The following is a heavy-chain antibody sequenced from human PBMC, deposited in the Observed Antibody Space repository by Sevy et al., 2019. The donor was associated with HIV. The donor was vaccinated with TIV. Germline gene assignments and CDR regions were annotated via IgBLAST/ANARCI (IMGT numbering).Heavy chain of an antibody. D-gene: IGHD3-3*01. Sequence: SETLSLTCTVSGGSISSNSHYWGWIRQTPGKGLEWIGSIYYSGTTYKIPSLESRVSMSVDTSKNQFSLKMTSVTAADTAVYYCARHEGAYYDFWSGKYSNRWSCFDPWGQGTQVTVSS. CDR1: GGSISSNSHY. J-gene: IGHJ5*02. V-gene: IGHV4-39*01. CDR3: ARHEGAYYDFWSGKYSNRWSCFDP. CDR2: IYYSGTT.